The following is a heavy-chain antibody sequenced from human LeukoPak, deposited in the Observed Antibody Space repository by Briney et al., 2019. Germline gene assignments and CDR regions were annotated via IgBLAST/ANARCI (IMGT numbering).Heavy chain of an antibody. J-gene: IGHJ3*02. CDR1: GGTFSSYA. D-gene: IGHD4-17*01. CDR2: IIPILGIA. CDR3: ARVGDYGSDAFDI. V-gene: IGHV1-69*04. Sequence: SVKVSCKASGGTFSSYAISWVRQAPGQGLEWMGRIIPILGIANYAQKFQGRVTITADKSTSTAYMELSSLRSEDTAVYYCARVGDYGSDAFDIWGQGTMVTVSS.